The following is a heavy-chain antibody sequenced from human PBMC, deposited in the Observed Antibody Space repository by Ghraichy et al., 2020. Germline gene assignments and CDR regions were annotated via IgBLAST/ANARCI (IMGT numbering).Heavy chain of an antibody. Sequence: GGSLRLSCAASGFTFSSYAMSWVRQAPGKGLEWVSAISGSGGSTYYADSVKGRFTISRDNSKNTLYLQMNSLRAEDTAVYYCAKDPRHIVVVTAINGWFDPWGQGTLVTVSS. CDR3: AKDPRHIVVVTAINGWFDP. V-gene: IGHV3-23*01. D-gene: IGHD2-21*02. J-gene: IGHJ5*02. CDR2: ISGSGGST. CDR1: GFTFSSYA.